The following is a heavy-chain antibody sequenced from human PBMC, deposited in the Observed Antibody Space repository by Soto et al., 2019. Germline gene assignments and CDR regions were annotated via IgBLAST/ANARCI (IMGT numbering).Heavy chain of an antibody. D-gene: IGHD2-2*01. V-gene: IGHV3-9*01. CDR3: AKGDQLVLGCGMDV. CDR2: ISWNSGTI. CDR1: GFIFDDYA. Sequence: DVQLVEFGGGLVQPGRSLRLSCAASGFIFDDYAMHWVRQAPGKGLEWVSGISWNSGTIDYADSVKGRFTISRDNAKNSLYLQMNSLRAEDTALYYCAKGDQLVLGCGMDVWGQGTTVTVSS. J-gene: IGHJ6*02.